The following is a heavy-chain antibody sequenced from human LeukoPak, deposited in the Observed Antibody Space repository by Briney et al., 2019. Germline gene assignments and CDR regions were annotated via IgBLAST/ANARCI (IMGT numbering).Heavy chain of an antibody. CDR1: GFTLSNAW. CDR2: IKSKTDGGTT. CDR3: TTGDAPYYDFWSGYYRTPDY. J-gene: IGHJ4*02. Sequence: PGGSLRLSCAASGFTLSNAWMSWVRQAPGKGLEWGGRIKSKTDGGTTDYAAPVKGRFTISRDDSKNTLYLQMNSLKTEDTAVYYCTTGDAPYYDFWSGYYRTPDYWGQGTLVTVSS. D-gene: IGHD3-3*01. V-gene: IGHV3-15*01.